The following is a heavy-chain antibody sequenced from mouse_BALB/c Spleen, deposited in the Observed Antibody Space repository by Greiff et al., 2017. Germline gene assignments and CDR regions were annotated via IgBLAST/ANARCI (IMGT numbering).Heavy chain of an antibody. CDR2: ISSGGGNT. D-gene: IGHD2-4*01. J-gene: IGHJ3*01. CDR1: GFTFSSYT. CDR3: ARYFYYDPWFAY. Sequence: DVMLVESGGGLVKPGGSLKLSCAASGFTFSSYTMSWVRQTPEKRLEWVATISSGGGNTYYPDSVKGRFTISRDNAKNNLYLQMSSLRSEDTDLYDCARYFYYDPWFAYWGQGTLVTVSA. V-gene: IGHV5-9*03.